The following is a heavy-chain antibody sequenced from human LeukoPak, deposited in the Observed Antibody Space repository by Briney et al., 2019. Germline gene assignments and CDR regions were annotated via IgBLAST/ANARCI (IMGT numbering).Heavy chain of an antibody. CDR3: ASIAVAGFLSAFDI. Sequence: PSETLSLTCAVYGGSFSGYYWSWIRQPPGKGLEWIGEINHSGSTNYNPSLKSRVTISVDTSKNQFSLKLSSVTAADTAVYYCASIAVAGFLSAFDIWGQGTMVTVSS. CDR1: GGSFSGYY. V-gene: IGHV4-34*01. D-gene: IGHD6-19*01. CDR2: INHSGST. J-gene: IGHJ3*02.